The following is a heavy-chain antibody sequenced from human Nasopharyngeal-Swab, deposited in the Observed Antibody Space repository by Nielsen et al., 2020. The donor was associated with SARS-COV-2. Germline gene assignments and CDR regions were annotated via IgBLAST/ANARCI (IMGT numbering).Heavy chain of an antibody. J-gene: IGHJ4*02. V-gene: IGHV1-46*01. CDR2: INPSGGST. CDR3: ARMAYAIFRGFDY. CDR1: GFTFSSYA. Sequence: GESLKISCAASGFTFSSYAMHWVRQAPGQGLEWMGIINPSGGSTSYAQKFQGRVTMTRDTSTSTVYMELSSLRSEDTAVYYCARMAYAIFRGFDYWGQGTLVTVSS. D-gene: IGHD2-8*01.